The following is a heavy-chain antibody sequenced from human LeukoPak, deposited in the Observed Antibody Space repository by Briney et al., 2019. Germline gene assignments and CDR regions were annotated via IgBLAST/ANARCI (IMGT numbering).Heavy chain of an antibody. V-gene: IGHV1-24*01. CDR2: FDPEDGET. J-gene: IGHJ6*03. CDR1: GYTLTELS. CDR3: ASIAIPSYYYYYMDV. Sequence: ASVKVSCKVSGYTLTELSMHWVRQAPGKGLEWMGGFDPEDGETIYAQKFQGRVTMTRDTSISTAYMELSRLRSDDTAVYYCASIAIPSYYYYYMDVWGKGTTVTVSS. D-gene: IGHD6-13*01.